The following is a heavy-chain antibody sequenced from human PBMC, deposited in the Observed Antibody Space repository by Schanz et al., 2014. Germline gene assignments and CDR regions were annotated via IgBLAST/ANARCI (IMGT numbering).Heavy chain of an antibody. D-gene: IGHD4-17*01. CDR1: GYTFNNHG. CDR3: ARAPVTVGTYHYYMDV. J-gene: IGHJ6*03. CDR2: ISVYHGHT. V-gene: IGHV1-18*01. Sequence: QVQLVQSGGEVKKPGASATVSCKASGYTFNNHGISWVRQAPGQGLEWMGWISVYHGHTNYAEKVHGRVTMTRHTSISTAYMELSSLRSEDTAVYYCARAPVTVGTYHYYMDVWGKGTTVTVSS.